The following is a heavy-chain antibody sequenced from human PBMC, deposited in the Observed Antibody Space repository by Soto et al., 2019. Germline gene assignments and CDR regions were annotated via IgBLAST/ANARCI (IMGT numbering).Heavy chain of an antibody. CDR1: GDSFTSYG. J-gene: IGHJ4*02. V-gene: IGHV1-18*01. CDR3: ARGGTYYYDSSGYCDY. Sequence: ASAKPCCKACGDSFTSYGISWLRQAPEKGLEWMGWISAYNGNTNYAQKLQGRVTMTTDTSTSTAYMELRSLRSDDTAVYYCARGGTYYYDSSGYCDYWGQGTLLTVSS. D-gene: IGHD3-22*01. CDR2: ISAYNGNT.